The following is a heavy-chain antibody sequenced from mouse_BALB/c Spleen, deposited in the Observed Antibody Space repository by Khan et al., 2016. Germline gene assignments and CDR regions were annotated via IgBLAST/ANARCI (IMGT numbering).Heavy chain of an antibody. CDR3: ARTYGNYGYFDV. CDR1: GFTFSDYY. J-gene: IGHJ1*01. CDR2: ISDGGAYT. Sequence: EVELVESGGGLVKPGGSLKLSCAASGFTFSDYYMYWVRQTPEKRLEWVATISDGGAYTYHPASVKGLVTIARENAENNRYLQKSSLKSEDTAMYYCARTYGNYGYFDVWGAGTTVTVSS. V-gene: IGHV5-4*02. D-gene: IGHD1-1*02.